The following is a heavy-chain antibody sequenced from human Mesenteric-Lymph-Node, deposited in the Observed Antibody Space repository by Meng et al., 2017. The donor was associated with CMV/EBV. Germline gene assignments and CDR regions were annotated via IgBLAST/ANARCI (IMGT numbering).Heavy chain of an antibody. J-gene: IGHJ4*02. CDR2: IYYSGST. CDR1: GGSFSGYY. D-gene: IGHD6-6*01. CDR3: ARDLRESSSPFDY. V-gene: IGHV4-34*01. Sequence: SQTLSLTCAVYGGSFSGYYWSWIRQPPGKGLEWIGSIYYSGSTYYNPSLKSRVTISVDTSKNQFSLKLSSVTAADTAVYYCARDLRESSSPFDYWGQGTLVTVSS.